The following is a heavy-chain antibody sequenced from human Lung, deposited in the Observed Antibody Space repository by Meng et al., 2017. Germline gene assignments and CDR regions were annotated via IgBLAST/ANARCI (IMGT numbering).Heavy chain of an antibody. J-gene: IGHJ5*02. D-gene: IGHD3-10*01. Sequence: SETLSLTCPVSGGSLSSGGYYWSWIRQHPGKGLEYIGYIYYSGSTYSNPSLKSLVTISVDTSQNQFSLKLSTVTAADTAVYYCARGSYYGSGTNWFDPWGQGTLVTVPQ. V-gene: IGHV4-31*01. CDR2: IYYSGST. CDR3: ARGSYYGSGTNWFDP. CDR1: GGSLSSGGYY.